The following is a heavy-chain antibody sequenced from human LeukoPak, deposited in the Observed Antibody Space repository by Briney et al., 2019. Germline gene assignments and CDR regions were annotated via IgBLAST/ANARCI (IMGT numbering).Heavy chain of an antibody. J-gene: IGHJ5*02. CDR2: INHSGST. CDR1: GGSFSGYY. Sequence: SETLSLTRAVYGGSFSGYYWSWIRQPPGKGLEWIGEINHSGSTNYNPSLKSRVTISVDTSKNQFSLKLSSVTAADTAVYYCAGVFAPLANWFDPWGQGTLVTVSS. V-gene: IGHV4-34*01. CDR3: AGVFAPLANWFDP.